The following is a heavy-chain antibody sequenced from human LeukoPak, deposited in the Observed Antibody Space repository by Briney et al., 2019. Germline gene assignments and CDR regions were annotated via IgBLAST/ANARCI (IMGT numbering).Heavy chain of an antibody. CDR1: GFTFSSYS. CDR3: ARAPDFYDILTGYFDY. V-gene: IGHV3-21*01. Sequence: GGSLRLSCAASGFTFSSYSMNWVRQAPGKGLEWVSSISSSSSYIYYADSVKGRFTISRDNAKNSLYLQMNSLRAEDTAVYYCARAPDFYDILTGYFDYWGQGTLVTVSS. J-gene: IGHJ4*02. D-gene: IGHD3-9*01. CDR2: ISSSSSYI.